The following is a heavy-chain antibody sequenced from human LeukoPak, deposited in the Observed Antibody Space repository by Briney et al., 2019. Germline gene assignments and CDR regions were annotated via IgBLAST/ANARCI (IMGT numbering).Heavy chain of an antibody. CDR2: ISSSDSYI. D-gene: IGHD5-24*01. J-gene: IGHJ4*02. CDR1: GFTFSSYS. V-gene: IGHV3-21*01. Sequence: GGSPRLSCAASGFTFSSYSMNWVRQAPGKGLEWVSYISSSDSYIYYADSVKGRFTISRDNAQNSLYLQMNSLRADDTAVYYCARDLSQGATIDTNGYFDYWGQGALVTVSS. CDR3: ARDLSQGATIDTNGYFDY.